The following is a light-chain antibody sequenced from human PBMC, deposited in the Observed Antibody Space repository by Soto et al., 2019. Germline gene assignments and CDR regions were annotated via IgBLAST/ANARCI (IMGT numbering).Light chain of an antibody. CDR1: QSFRASY. CDR3: QQYGTSTT. CDR2: DAS. J-gene: IGKJ1*01. Sequence: EIVLTQSPGTLSLSPGEGATLSCRASQSFRASYLAWYQQSPGQPPRLLIYDASTRAPGIPDRFSGSGSGTDFTLTIRRLEPEDFAVYYCQQYGTSTTFGQGTKVDIK. V-gene: IGKV3-20*01.